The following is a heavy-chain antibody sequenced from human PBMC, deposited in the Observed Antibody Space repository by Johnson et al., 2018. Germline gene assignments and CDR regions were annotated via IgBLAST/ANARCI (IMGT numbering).Heavy chain of an antibody. J-gene: IGHJ4*02. CDR1: GYTFTSYS. CDR2: INPSGGST. V-gene: IGHV1-46*01. CDR3: ARVFDTYYFDF. Sequence: QVQLVQSGAEVKKPGASVKVSCKASGYTFTSYSIHWVRQAPGQGLEWVGIINPSGGSTTYAQKFQGRVTMTRDTSTTTVYMELSSLASEDTAVYYCARVFDTYYFDFWGQGALVTVSS. D-gene: IGHD3-3*01.